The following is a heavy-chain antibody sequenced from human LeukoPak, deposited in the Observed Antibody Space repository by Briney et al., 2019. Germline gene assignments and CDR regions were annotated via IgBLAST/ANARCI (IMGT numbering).Heavy chain of an antibody. J-gene: IGHJ3*02. CDR2: IIPIFGTA. CDR1: GGTFRSYA. V-gene: IGHV1-69*05. Sequence: SVKVSCKTSGGTFRSYAISWVRQAPGQGLEWMGGIIPIFGTANYAQKFQGRVTITTDESTSTAYMELSSLRSEDTAVYYCARVDSSGSHYYDAFDIWGQGTMVTVSS. D-gene: IGHD1-26*01. CDR3: ARVDSSGSHYYDAFDI.